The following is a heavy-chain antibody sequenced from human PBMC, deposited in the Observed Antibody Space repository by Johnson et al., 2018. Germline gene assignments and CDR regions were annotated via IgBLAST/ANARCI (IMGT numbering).Heavy chain of an antibody. CDR3: GGNTEEVRDYYYMDV. J-gene: IGHJ6*03. CDR2: ISYEGSNK. CDR1: GFTFSSYG. Sequence: QVQLQESGGGVVQPGRSLRLSCAASGFTFSSYGMHWVRQAPGKGLEWVAVISYEGSNKYYADSVKGRFTISRDNSKNTLYLQINSRRAEDTAVYYCGGNTEEVRDYYYMDVWGKGTTVTVSS. V-gene: IGHV3-30*03. D-gene: IGHD1-7*01.